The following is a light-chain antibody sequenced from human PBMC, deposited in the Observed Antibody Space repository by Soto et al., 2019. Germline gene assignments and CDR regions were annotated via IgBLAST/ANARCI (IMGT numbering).Light chain of an antibody. Sequence: AVQLTQSPSSLSASVGDRVTITCRASQGIRTDLGWYQQSPGKAPKVLIFGASTLQSGVPSRFSGSGSGTDFTLTISSLQPEDVATYYCLQDYSYPRTFGKGTKVEIK. CDR1: QGIRTD. CDR2: GAS. CDR3: LQDYSYPRT. J-gene: IGKJ1*01. V-gene: IGKV1-6*01.